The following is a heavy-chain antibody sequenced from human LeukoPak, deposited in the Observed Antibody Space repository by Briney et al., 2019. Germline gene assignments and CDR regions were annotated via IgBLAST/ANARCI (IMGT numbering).Heavy chain of an antibody. Sequence: PGGSLRLSCAASGFTFSSYAMHWVRQAPGKGLEWVAVISYDGSNKYYADSVKGRFTISRDNSKNTLYLQMNSLRAEDTAVYYCAKDWRMDYYDSSGYYYTSFDYWGQGTLVTVSS. J-gene: IGHJ4*02. CDR3: AKDWRMDYYDSSGYYYTSFDY. CDR2: ISYDGSNK. D-gene: IGHD3-22*01. CDR1: GFTFSSYA. V-gene: IGHV3-30-3*01.